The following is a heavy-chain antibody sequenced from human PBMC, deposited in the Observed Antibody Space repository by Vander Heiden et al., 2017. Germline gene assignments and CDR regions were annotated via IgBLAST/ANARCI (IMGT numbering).Heavy chain of an antibody. D-gene: IGHD3-10*01. CDR3: AKGDYGSGSQRYYYYGMDV. J-gene: IGHJ6*02. V-gene: IGHV3-30*18. CDR1: GFTFSSYG. Sequence: QVQLVESGGGVVQPGRSLRLSCAASGFTFSSYGMHWVRQAPGKGLEWVAVISDDGSNKYYADSVKGRFTISRDNSKNTLYLQMNSLRAEETAVYYCAKGDYGSGSQRYYYYGMDVWGQGTTVTVSS. CDR2: ISDDGSNK.